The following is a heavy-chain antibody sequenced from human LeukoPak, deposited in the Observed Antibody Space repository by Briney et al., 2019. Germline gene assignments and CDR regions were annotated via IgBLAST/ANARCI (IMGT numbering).Heavy chain of an antibody. V-gene: IGHV3-23*01. CDR1: GFTLGIYA. CDR3: ARGGGGHRPFDY. D-gene: IGHD2-15*01. Sequence: PGGSLRLSXTGSGFTLGIYAMTWVRQAPGKGLEWVATMLNSGARYDADSVMSRFTMSRDSSQDTLYLQMNNLGVEDTAIYYCARGGGGHRPFDYWGQGVLVTVSA. CDR2: MLNSGAR. J-gene: IGHJ4*02.